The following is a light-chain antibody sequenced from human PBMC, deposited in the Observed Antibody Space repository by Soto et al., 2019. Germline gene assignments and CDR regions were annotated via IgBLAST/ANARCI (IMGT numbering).Light chain of an antibody. CDR3: QQYGTSPRT. CDR1: QSVSNNY. J-gene: IGKJ3*01. Sequence: IVLTQSPGTLSLSPGERVTLSCRASQSVSNNYLAWYQQKPGQAPRLLIYGASTRAAGIPDRFSGSGSGTDFTLTISRLEPEDFAVYYCQQYGTSPRTFGPGTKVDIK. CDR2: GAS. V-gene: IGKV3-20*01.